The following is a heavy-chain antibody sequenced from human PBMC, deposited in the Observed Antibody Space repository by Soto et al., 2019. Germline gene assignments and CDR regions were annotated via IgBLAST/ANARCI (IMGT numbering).Heavy chain of an antibody. V-gene: IGHV4-30-4*01. D-gene: IGHD3-10*01. CDR3: ARGGYGSGSNFYGVDV. CDR2: IYYSGST. Sequence: PSETLSLTCTVSGGSISNGDYYWSWIRQPPGKGLEWIGYIYYSGSTYYNPSLKSRVTISEDTSKNQFSLKLSSLTAADTAVYYCARGGYGSGSNFYGVDVWGQGTTVTVSS. CDR1: GGSISNGDYY. J-gene: IGHJ6*02.